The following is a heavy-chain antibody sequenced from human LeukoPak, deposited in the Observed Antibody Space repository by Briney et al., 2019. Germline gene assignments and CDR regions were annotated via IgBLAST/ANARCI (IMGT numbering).Heavy chain of an antibody. Sequence: SETLSLTCAVSGGSISSSNWWSWVRPPPGKGLEWIGEIYHGGSTNYNPSLKSRVTISVDKSKNQFSLKLSSVTAADTAVYYCARPKLAYCGGDCYPTWYFDLWGRGTLVTVSS. CDR3: ARPKLAYCGGDCYPTWYFDL. V-gene: IGHV4-4*02. D-gene: IGHD2-21*01. J-gene: IGHJ2*01. CDR2: IYHGGST. CDR1: GGSISSSNW.